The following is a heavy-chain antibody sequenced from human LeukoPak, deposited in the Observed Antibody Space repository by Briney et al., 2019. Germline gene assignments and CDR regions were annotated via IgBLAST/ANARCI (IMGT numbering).Heavy chain of an antibody. CDR3: AKDLLYSDVWGSYRPNPLDY. CDR1: GFTFSSYA. J-gene: IGHJ4*02. CDR2: ISYDGSNK. Sequence: GGSLRLSCAASGFTFSSYAMHWVRQAPGKGLEWVAVISYDGSNKYYADSVKGRFTISRDNSKNTLYLQMNSLRAEDTAVYYCAKDLLYSDVWGSYRPNPLDYWGQGTLVTVSS. V-gene: IGHV3-30*04. D-gene: IGHD3-16*02.